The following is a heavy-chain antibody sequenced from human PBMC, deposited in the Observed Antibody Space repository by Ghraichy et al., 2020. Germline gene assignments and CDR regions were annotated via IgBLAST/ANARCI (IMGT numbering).Heavy chain of an antibody. Sequence: GGSLTLSCTASGFTFSSFAMHWVRQAPGKGLEWVSAVGGSGATTYYADSVKGLFTISRDNSKNTLSLQVNSLRAEDTAVYYCSKSGHDGGDYFPPKDWGQGTLVTVSS. CDR3: SKSGHDGGDYFPPKD. V-gene: IGHV3-23*01. J-gene: IGHJ4*02. CDR1: GFTFSSFA. D-gene: IGHD4-17*01. CDR2: VGGSGATT.